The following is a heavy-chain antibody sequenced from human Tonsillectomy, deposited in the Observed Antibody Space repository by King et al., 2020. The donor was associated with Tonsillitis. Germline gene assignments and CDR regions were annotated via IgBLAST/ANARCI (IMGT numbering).Heavy chain of an antibody. Sequence: QLQESGPGLVKSSETLSLTCTVSGGAISSYYWNWIRQPPGKGLEWCGYIYYSGSTNYNPALTGRVTISVDTSKKQFSLTVSSVPAADTAVYYCARAVGYNFGTWHYFDYWGQGTLVTVSS. J-gene: IGHJ4*02. CDR3: ARAVGYNFGTWHYFDY. CDR1: GGAISSYY. V-gene: IGHV4-59*01. CDR2: IYYSGST. D-gene: IGHD5-24*01.